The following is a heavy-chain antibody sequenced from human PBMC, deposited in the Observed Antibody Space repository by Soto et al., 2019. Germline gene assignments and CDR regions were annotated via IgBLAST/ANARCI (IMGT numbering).Heavy chain of an antibody. D-gene: IGHD3-16*01. V-gene: IGHV1-3*01. J-gene: IGHJ4*02. CDR1: GYTFTSYA. CDR3: ARDPMITFGGVTEPFFDY. Sequence: ASVKVSCKASGYTFTSYAMHWVRQAPGQRLEWMGWINAGNGNTKYSQKFQGRVTITRDTSASTAYMELSSLRSEDTAVYYCARDPMITFGGVTEPFFDYWGQGTLVTVSS. CDR2: INAGNGNT.